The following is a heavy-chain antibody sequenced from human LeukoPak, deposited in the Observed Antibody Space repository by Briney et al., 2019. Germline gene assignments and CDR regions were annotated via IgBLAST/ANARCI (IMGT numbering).Heavy chain of an antibody. Sequence: SQTLSLTCTVSGGSISSGSYYWGWIRQPPGKGLEWIGSIYYSGSTYYNPSLKSPVTISVDTSKNQFSLKLSSVTAADTAVYYCARQEPLYYDFWSGYPGTFDYWGQGTLVTVSS. CDR2: IYYSGST. CDR3: ARQEPLYYDFWSGYPGTFDY. J-gene: IGHJ4*02. CDR1: GGSISSGSYY. D-gene: IGHD3-3*01. V-gene: IGHV4-39*01.